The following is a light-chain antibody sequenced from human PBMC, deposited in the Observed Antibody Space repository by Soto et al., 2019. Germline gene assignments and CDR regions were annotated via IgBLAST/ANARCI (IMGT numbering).Light chain of an antibody. Sequence: QSVLTQPPSVSGAPRQRVTISCTGSSSNIGAGYDVHWYQQLPGTAPKLLIYGNSNRPSGVPDRFSGSKSGTSASLAITGLQAEDEADYYCQSYDSSLSVVFVGGTKLTVL. J-gene: IGLJ2*01. V-gene: IGLV1-40*01. CDR1: SSNIGAGYD. CDR2: GNS. CDR3: QSYDSSLSVV.